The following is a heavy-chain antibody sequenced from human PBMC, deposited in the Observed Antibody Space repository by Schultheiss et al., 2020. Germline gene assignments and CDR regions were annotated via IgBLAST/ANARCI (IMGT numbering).Heavy chain of an antibody. CDR3: AKSAVPAAISLYY. J-gene: IGHJ4*02. Sequence: GESLKISCAASGFTFDDYTMHWVRQAPGKGLEWVSLISWDGGSTYYADSVKGRFTISRDNSKNSLYLQMNSLRTEDTALYYCAKSAVPAAISLYYWGQGTLVTVSS. V-gene: IGHV3-43*01. CDR1: GFTFDDYT. D-gene: IGHD2-2*01. CDR2: ISWDGGST.